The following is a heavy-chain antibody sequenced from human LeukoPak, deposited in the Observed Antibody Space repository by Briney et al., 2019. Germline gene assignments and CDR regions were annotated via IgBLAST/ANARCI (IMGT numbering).Heavy chain of an antibody. CDR3: AKDLTFGSYWTYYFDY. CDR1: GFTFSSYA. D-gene: IGHD1-26*01. J-gene: IGHJ4*02. CDR2: ISGSGGST. V-gene: IGHV3-23*01. Sequence: GGSLRLSCAASGFTFSSYAMSWVRQAPGKGLEWVSAISGSGGSTYYADSVKGRFTISRDNSKNTLYLQMNSLRAEDTAVYYCAKDLTFGSYWTYYFDYWGQGTLVTVSS.